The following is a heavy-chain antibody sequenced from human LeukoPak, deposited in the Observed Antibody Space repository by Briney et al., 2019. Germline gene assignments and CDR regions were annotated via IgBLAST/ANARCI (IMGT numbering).Heavy chain of an antibody. D-gene: IGHD6-13*01. Sequence: GGSLRLSCAASGFTFSDYYMSWIRQAPGKGLERVSYISSSGSTIYYADSVKGRFTISRDNAKNSLYLQMNSLSAEDTAVYYCARHSGYSSSWYAPAYDYWGQGTLVTVSS. CDR3: ARHSGYSSSWYAPAYDY. CDR1: GFTFSDYY. J-gene: IGHJ4*02. V-gene: IGHV3-11*01. CDR2: ISSSGSTI.